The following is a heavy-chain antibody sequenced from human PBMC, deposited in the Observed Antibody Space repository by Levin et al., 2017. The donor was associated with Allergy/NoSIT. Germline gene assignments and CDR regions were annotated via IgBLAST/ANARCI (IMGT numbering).Heavy chain of an antibody. D-gene: IGHD2-2*01. V-gene: IGHV2-5*01. CDR2: IYWNDDK. CDR3: AHTARGSTSPGLIDY. CDR1: GFSRSTSGVG. Sequence: ESGPTLVKPTQTLTLTCTFSGFSRSTSGVGVGWIRQPPGKALEWLALIYWNDDKRYSPSLKSRPTITKDTSKNQVVLTKTNMDPVDTATYFCAHTARGSTSPGLIDYWRQGTLVTVSS. J-gene: IGHJ4*02.